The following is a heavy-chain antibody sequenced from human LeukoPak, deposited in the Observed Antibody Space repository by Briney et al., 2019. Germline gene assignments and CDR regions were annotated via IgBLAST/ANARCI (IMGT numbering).Heavy chain of an antibody. J-gene: IGHJ4*02. D-gene: IGHD3-16*01. Sequence: ASVKVSCKVSGYTFTDYYMHWVQQAPGKGLEWMGLVDPEDGETIYAEKFQGRVTITADTSTDTASMELSSLRSEDTAVYYCATSYTTGNDYWGQGTLVTVSS. V-gene: IGHV1-69-2*01. CDR3: ATSYTTGNDY. CDR2: VDPEDGET. CDR1: GYTFTDYY.